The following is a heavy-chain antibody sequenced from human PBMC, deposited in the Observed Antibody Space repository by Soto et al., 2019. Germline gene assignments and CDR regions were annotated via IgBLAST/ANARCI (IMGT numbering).Heavy chain of an antibody. CDR2: ISAYNGNT. CDR3: ARAILGGYGYTALNY. J-gene: IGHJ4*02. CDR1: GYTVTTYG. V-gene: IGHV1-18*01. D-gene: IGHD3-16*01. Sequence: QVQLVQSGAEVKKPGASVKVSCKASGYTVTTYGISWVRQAPGQGLEWMGLISAYNGNTDYAQKVQGRVTMTTDTSTSTAYMELRSLTSDDRAVYYCARAILGGYGYTALNYWGQGTPVTVSS.